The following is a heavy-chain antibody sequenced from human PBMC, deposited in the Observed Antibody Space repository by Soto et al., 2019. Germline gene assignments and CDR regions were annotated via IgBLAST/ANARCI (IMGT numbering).Heavy chain of an antibody. V-gene: IGHV3-53*01. CDR2: IYSGGST. CDR1: GFTVSSNY. Sequence: PGGSLRLSCAASGFTVSSNYMSWVRQAPGKGLEWVSVIYSGGSTYYADSVKGRFTISRDNSKNTLYLQMNSLRAEDTAVYYCARDRRGGYGEKDVWRQGTTVTVSS. D-gene: IGHD3-10*01. J-gene: IGHJ6*02. CDR3: ARDRRGGYGEKDV.